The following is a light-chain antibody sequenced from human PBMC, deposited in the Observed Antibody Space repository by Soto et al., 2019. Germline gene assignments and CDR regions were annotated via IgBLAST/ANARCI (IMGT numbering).Light chain of an antibody. Sequence: QSVLTQPPSASGTAGLRVTFSCSGSSSNIGSNPVSWYQLLPGTAPKLLIYDNERPSGVPDRFSGSKSGTSASLAISGLQSDDEADYYCAAWDASLNGVVFGGGTKVTVL. V-gene: IGLV1-44*01. CDR3: AAWDASLNGVV. CDR1: SSNIGSNP. CDR2: DN. J-gene: IGLJ2*01.